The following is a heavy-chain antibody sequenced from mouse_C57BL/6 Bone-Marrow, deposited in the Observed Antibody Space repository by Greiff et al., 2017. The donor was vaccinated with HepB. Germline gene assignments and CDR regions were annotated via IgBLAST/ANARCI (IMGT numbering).Heavy chain of an antibody. J-gene: IGHJ3*01. CDR2: IHPNSGST. CDR1: GYTFTSYW. CDR3: ARRYYYGSRAFAY. Sequence: QVQLQQPGAELVKPGASVKLSCKASGYTFTSYWMHWVKQRPGQGLEWIGMIHPNSGSTNYNEKFKSKATLTVDKSSSTAYMQLSSLTSEDSAVYYCARRYYYGSRAFAYWGQVTLVTVSA. V-gene: IGHV1-64*01. D-gene: IGHD1-1*01.